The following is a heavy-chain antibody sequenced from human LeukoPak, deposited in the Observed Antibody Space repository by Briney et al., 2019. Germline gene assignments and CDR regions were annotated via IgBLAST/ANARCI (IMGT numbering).Heavy chain of an antibody. CDR1: GFTFSSYS. CDR3: ARVGTMVRGAVDY. Sequence: GGSLRLSCAASGFTFSSYSMNWVRQAPGKGLEWVSSISSSSSYIYYADSVKGRFTISRDNAKNSLYLQMNSLRAEDTAVYYCARVGTMVRGAVDYWGQGTLVTVSS. J-gene: IGHJ4*02. CDR2: ISSSSSYI. D-gene: IGHD3-10*01. V-gene: IGHV3-21*01.